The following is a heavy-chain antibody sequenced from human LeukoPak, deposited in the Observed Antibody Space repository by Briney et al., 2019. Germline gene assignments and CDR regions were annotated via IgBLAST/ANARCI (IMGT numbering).Heavy chain of an antibody. CDR2: IYSGSST. J-gene: IGHJ4*02. D-gene: IGHD5-24*01. CDR1: GFTVSSKY. V-gene: IGHV3-66*01. Sequence: PGGSLRLSCAASGFTVSSKYMHWVRQAPGKGMEWVSTIYSGSSTYYAASVKDRFSISRDDSKNTLHLQMSTLRDEDTAVYYCARGFQDKDGYKNYFESWGQGTLVTVSS. CDR3: ARGFQDKDGYKNYFES.